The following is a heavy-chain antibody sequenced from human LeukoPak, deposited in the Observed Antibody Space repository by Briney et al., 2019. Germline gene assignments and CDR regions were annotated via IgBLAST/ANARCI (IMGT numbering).Heavy chain of an antibody. V-gene: IGHV3-48*01. CDR2: VSTSGSTI. D-gene: IGHD6-19*01. CDR1: GFTFSTYS. CDR3: ARRGYASGWDC. Sequence: GRSLRLSCAASGFTFSTYSMNWVRQAPGKGPEWVSYVSTSGSTIYYAGSMKGRFTISRDNAKNSLYLQMNSLRAEDTAVYYCARRGYASGWDCWGQGTLVTVYS. J-gene: IGHJ4*02.